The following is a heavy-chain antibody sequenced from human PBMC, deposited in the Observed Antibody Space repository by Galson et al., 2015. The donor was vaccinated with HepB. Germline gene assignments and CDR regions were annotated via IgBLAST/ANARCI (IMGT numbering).Heavy chain of an antibody. V-gene: IGHV3-21*01. Sequence: SLRLSCAASGFIFDSYSMDWVRQAPGKGLEWVSSISSSSTYGYYADPVKDRFTISRDNAKNSLYLQINSLRVEDTAVYFCAREKSGIAVAGTRAFDCWGQGTLVTVSS. CDR3: AREKSGIAVAGTRAFDC. D-gene: IGHD6-19*01. J-gene: IGHJ4*02. CDR2: ISSSSTYG. CDR1: GFIFDSYS.